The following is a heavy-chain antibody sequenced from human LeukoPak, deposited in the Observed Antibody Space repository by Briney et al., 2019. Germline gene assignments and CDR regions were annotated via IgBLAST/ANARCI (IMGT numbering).Heavy chain of an antibody. J-gene: IGHJ5*02. D-gene: IGHD1-26*01. Sequence: SETLSLTCTVSGGSISSSSYYWGWIRQPPGKGLEWIGYIYYSGSTNYNPSLKSRVTISVDTSKNQFSLKLSSVTAADTAVYYCARTTGSYWFDPWGQGTLVTVSS. V-gene: IGHV4-61*05. CDR2: IYYSGST. CDR1: GGSISSSSYY. CDR3: ARTTGSYWFDP.